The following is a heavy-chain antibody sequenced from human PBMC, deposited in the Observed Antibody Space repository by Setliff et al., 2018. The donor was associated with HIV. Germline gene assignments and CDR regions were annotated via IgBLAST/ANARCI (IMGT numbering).Heavy chain of an antibody. CDR3: ARHDFNSGVNGRIFDI. Sequence: SETLSLTCTVSGASISEYFWSWIRQSPGRRPEWIGHIYYTGSSKYSPSLKSRVTMSVDMARNQFSLNLTSVTAADAAVYYCARHDFNSGVNGRIFDIWGQGTLVTVS. V-gene: IGHV4-59*08. J-gene: IGHJ4*02. CDR2: IYYTGSS. CDR1: GASISEYF. D-gene: IGHD6-25*01.